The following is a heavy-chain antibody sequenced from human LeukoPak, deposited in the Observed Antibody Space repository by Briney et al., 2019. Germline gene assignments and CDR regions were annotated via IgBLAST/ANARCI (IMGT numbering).Heavy chain of an antibody. D-gene: IGHD6-19*01. CDR3: ARVKSSGWGHAFVI. CDR1: GGSISSYY. CDR2: IYYSGST. J-gene: IGHJ3*02. Sequence: SETLSLTCTVSGGSISSYYWSWIRQPPGKGLEWIGYIYYSGSTNYNPSLKSRVTISVDTSRNQFSLKLSSVTAADRAVYYCARVKSSGWGHAFVIWGQGTMVTVSS. V-gene: IGHV4-59*01.